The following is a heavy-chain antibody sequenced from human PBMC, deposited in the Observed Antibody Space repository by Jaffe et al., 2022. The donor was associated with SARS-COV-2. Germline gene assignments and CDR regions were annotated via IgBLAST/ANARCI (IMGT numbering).Heavy chain of an antibody. Sequence: QVQLVESGGGVVQPGRSLRLSCAASGFTFSSYAMHWVRQAPGKGLEWVAVISYDGSNKYYADSVKGRFTISRDNSKNTLYLQMNSLRAEDTAVYYCARGPYDSNPYYFDYWGQGTLVTVSS. J-gene: IGHJ4*02. CDR1: GFTFSSYA. CDR3: ARGPYDSNPYYFDY. D-gene: IGHD3-22*01. CDR2: ISYDGSNK. V-gene: IGHV3-30-3*01.